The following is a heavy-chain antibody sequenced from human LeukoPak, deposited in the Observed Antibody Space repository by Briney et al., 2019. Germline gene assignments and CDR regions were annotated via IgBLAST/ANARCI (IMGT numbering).Heavy chain of an antibody. CDR2: ITGRSSYI. V-gene: IGHV3-21*04. Sequence: GGSLRLSCAASGFTFSSNSMTWVRQAPGKGLEWVSSITGRSSYIFYADSVQGRFTISRDNSKNTLYLQMNSLRAEDTAVYYCARFIYSSGISYFDYWGQGTLVTVSS. D-gene: IGHD6-19*01. CDR3: ARFIYSSGISYFDY. CDR1: GFTFSSNS. J-gene: IGHJ4*02.